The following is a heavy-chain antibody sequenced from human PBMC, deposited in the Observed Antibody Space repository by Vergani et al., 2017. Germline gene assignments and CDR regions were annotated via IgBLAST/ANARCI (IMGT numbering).Heavy chain of an antibody. V-gene: IGHV4-30-2*01. D-gene: IGHD1-26*01. CDR3: ARLSRANYYYYMDV. Sequence: QLQLQESGSGLVKPSQTLSLTCAVSGGSISSGGYSWSWIRQPPGKGLEWIGYIYHSGITYYNPSLKSRVTISVDRSKNQFSLKLSSVTAADTAVYYCARLSRANYYYYMDVWGKGTTVTVSS. CDR1: GGSISSGGYS. J-gene: IGHJ6*03. CDR2: IYHSGIT.